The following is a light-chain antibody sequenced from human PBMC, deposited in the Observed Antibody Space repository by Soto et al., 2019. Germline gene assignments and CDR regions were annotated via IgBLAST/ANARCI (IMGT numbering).Light chain of an antibody. Sequence: SYELTQPPSVSVAPGKTARITCGGNNIGSKGVHWYQQKPGQAPVLVIYYNTDRPSGIPERFSGSNSGNTATLTISRVEAGDEADYYCQVWDSSNDHVIFRGGTKLTVL. V-gene: IGLV3-21*04. CDR2: YNT. CDR1: NIGSKG. J-gene: IGLJ2*01. CDR3: QVWDSSNDHVI.